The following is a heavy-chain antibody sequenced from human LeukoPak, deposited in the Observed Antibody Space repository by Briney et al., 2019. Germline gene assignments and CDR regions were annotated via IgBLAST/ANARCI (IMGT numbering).Heavy chain of an antibody. CDR1: GGSISSYY. J-gene: IGHJ2*01. CDR3: ASASSSSRWCFDL. CDR2: IYYSGST. V-gene: IGHV4-59*01. Sequence: SETLSLTCTVSGGSISSYYWSWIRQPAGKGLEWIGYIYYSGSTNYNPSLKSRVTISVDTSKNQFSLKLSSVTAADTAVYYCASASSSSRWCFDLWGRGTLVTVSS. D-gene: IGHD6-6*01.